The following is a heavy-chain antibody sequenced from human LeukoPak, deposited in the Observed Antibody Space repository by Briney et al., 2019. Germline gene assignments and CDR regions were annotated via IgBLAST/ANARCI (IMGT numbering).Heavy chain of an antibody. Sequence: GASVKVSCKASGYTFPSYFMHWVRQAPGQGLEWMGIINPTGGSTTYAQKFQGRVTMTRDTSTSTVYMELSSLRSEDTAVYYCARERWESPYYYYGLDVWGQGTTVTVSS. D-gene: IGHD1-26*01. CDR2: INPTGGST. J-gene: IGHJ6*02. CDR1: GYTFPSYF. V-gene: IGHV1-46*01. CDR3: ARERWESPYYYYGLDV.